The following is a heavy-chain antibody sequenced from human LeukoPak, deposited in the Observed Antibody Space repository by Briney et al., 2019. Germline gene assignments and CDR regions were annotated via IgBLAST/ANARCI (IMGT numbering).Heavy chain of an antibody. Sequence: SETLSLTCTVSGGSIASGSYYWSWIRQPPGKGLEWIGYINYGGSTNYNPSLKRRVTISVDTSKNQFSLKLSSVTAADTAVYYCARLGDTQFDYWGQGTLVTVSS. V-gene: IGHV4-61*01. CDR1: GGSIASGSYY. CDR3: ARLGDTQFDY. J-gene: IGHJ4*02. D-gene: IGHD3-16*01. CDR2: INYGGST.